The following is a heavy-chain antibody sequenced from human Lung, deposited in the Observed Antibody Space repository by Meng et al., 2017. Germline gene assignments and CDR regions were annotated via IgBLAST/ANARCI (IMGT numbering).Heavy chain of an antibody. CDR3: ASAMGNYVPATNEWTPSYFDY. CDR1: GATVSRYS. CDR2: IIPILERA. J-gene: IGHJ4*02. Sequence: QVQLVQSGAEVKKLGPPWKVACKASGATVSRYSFSWLRQAPGQGLEWMGRIIPILERANYAQKFQGRVTITADISTTTAYMEMRSLRSEDTAVYYCASAMGNYVPATNEWTPSYFDYWGRGTLVTVSS. V-gene: IGHV1-69*02. D-gene: IGHD3-16*01.